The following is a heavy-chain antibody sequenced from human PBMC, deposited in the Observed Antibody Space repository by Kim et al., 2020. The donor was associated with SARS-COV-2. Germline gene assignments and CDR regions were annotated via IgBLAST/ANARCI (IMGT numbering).Heavy chain of an antibody. J-gene: IGHJ4*02. CDR3: ARRTGWNTGSSFDY. CDR2: IYPGDSDT. CDR1: GYSFSSYW. D-gene: IGHD1-1*01. V-gene: IGHV5-51*01. Sequence: GESLKISCRSSGYSFSSYWIGRVRQMPGKGLEWMGIIYPGDSDTRYSPSFQGQVTISADKSISTAYLQWSSLKASDTAMYYCARRTGWNTGSSFDYWGQGTLVTVSS.